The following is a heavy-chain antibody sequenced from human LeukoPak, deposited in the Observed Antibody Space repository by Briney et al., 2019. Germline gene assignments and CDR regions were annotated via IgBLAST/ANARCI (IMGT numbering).Heavy chain of an antibody. CDR1: GGSISSDSYY. CDR3: ARDNVLGGVTSYFDY. J-gene: IGHJ4*02. Sequence: KPSETLSLTCTVSGGSISSDSYYWTWIRQHPGQGLEWIGYIFHSGSTYYNPSLKSRVTISVDPSKNQFSLKVISVTAADTAVYHCARDNVLGGVTSYFDYWGQGILVTVSS. V-gene: IGHV4-31*03. D-gene: IGHD3-16*01. CDR2: IFHSGST.